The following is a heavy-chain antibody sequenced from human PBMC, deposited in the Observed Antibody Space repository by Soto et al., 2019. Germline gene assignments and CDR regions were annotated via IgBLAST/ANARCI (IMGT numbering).Heavy chain of an antibody. CDR2: ISSNGGST. V-gene: IGHV3-64*01. J-gene: IGHJ4*02. D-gene: IGHD3-10*01. CDR1: GFTFSSYA. CDR3: ARDQVYGSGSGSFDY. Sequence: EVQLVESGGGLVQPGGSLRLSCAASGFTFSSYAMHWVRQAPGKGLEYVSAISSNGGSTYYANSVKGRFTISRDNSKNTLYLQMGSLRAEDKAVYYCARDQVYGSGSGSFDYWGQGTLVTVSS.